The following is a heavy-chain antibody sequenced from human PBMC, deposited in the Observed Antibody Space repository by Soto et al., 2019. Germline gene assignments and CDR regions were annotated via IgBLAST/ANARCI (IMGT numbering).Heavy chain of an antibody. CDR1: GGSIISGY. Sequence: LSLTCTVSGGSIISGYWSWIRQPPGKGLEWIGYISYSGNTNYNPSLKSRVTMSVDTPKNQFSLRLSSVTTADTAVYYCAGLRGYAGSPIDYWGQGTLVTVSS. CDR2: ISYSGNT. CDR3: AGLRGYAGSPIDY. D-gene: IGHD2-15*01. V-gene: IGHV4-59*01. J-gene: IGHJ4*02.